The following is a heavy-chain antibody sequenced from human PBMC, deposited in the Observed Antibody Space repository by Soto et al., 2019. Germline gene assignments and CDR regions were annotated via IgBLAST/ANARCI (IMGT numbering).Heavy chain of an antibody. CDR3: ARDANDYGYYFDS. D-gene: IGHD4-17*01. CDR1: GFTYSSYT. CDR2: ISYDGNNK. V-gene: IGHV3-30-3*01. Sequence: GALRLSXEACGFTYSSYTMHWVRQAKGKGLEWVAVISYDGNNKFYADSVKGRFTISRDNAKNSLYLQMNSLRDEDTAVYYCARDANDYGYYFDSWGQGTLVTVSS. J-gene: IGHJ4*02.